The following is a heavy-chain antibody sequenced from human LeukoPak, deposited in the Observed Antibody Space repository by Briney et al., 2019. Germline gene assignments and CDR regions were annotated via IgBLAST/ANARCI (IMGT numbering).Heavy chain of an antibody. CDR3: ARGTYCTNGVCYPTKYYMDV. V-gene: IGHV4-38-2*02. CDR2: IYHSGST. D-gene: IGHD2-8*01. CDR1: GYSISSGYY. J-gene: IGHJ6*03. Sequence: SETLSLTCTVSGYSISSGYYWGWIRQPPGKGLEWIGSIYHSGSTHYNPSLKSRVTISVDTSKNQFSLKLSSVTAADTAVYYCARGTYCTNGVCYPTKYYMDVWGKGTTVTVSS.